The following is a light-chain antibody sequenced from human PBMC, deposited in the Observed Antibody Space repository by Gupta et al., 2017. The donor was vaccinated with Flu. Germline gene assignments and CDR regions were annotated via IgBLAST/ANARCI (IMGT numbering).Light chain of an antibody. CDR2: TVS. CDR1: QSLLDSNDGDTY. Sequence: DVVMTQTPVSVPVTPGEAASISCKSSQSLLDSNDGDTYLDWYLQRPGQSPQLLIYTVSSRASGVPDRFSGSGSGTDCTLKISRVEAGDVGVYYCMQRLDFPPTFGPGTRLEIK. J-gene: IGKJ5*01. CDR3: MQRLDFPPT. V-gene: IGKV2-40*01.